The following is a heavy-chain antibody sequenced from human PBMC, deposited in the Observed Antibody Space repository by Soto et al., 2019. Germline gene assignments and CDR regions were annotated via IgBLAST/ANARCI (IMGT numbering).Heavy chain of an antibody. J-gene: IGHJ6*02. CDR3: ARADRTLVTSYSLDV. CDR2: INHSGTI. D-gene: IGHD2-21*02. CDR1: GWSFSGYY. Sequence: XETLSLTCAVYGWSFSGYYWTWIRQPPGKGLEWIGEINHSGTINFNPSLKSRLTISLDTSKKHFSLKLSSVTDADTAAYYCARADRTLVTSYSLDVWGQGTTVTVSS. V-gene: IGHV4-34*01.